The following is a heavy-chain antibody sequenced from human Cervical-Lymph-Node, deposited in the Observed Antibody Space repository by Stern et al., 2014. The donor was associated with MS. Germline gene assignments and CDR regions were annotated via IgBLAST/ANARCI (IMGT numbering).Heavy chain of an antibody. CDR3: ARVGRVTKDAFDI. CDR2: INPSGGST. J-gene: IGHJ3*02. D-gene: IGHD3-16*01. Sequence: VQLVQSGAEVKKPGASVKVSCKASGYTFTSYYMHWVRQAPGQGLEWMGIINPSGGSTRYAQKVQGRVTMTRDTSTSTVYMELSSLRSEDTAVYYCARVGRVTKDAFDIWGQGTMVTVSS. CDR1: GYTFTSYY. V-gene: IGHV1-46*01.